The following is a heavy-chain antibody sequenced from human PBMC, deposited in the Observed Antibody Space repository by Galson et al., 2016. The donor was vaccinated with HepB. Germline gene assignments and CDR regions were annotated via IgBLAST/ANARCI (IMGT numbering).Heavy chain of an antibody. D-gene: IGHD2-2*01. CDR3: AKGNIVQVPAPPYA. CDR1: GFTFSNYA. Sequence: SLRLSCAASGFTFSNYAMRWVRQAPGKGLEWVASISGSGDTTYDADAVRGRFTISRDNSRNTLSLQMDSLRAEDSAIYYCAKGNIVQVPAPPYAWGQGALVTVSS. CDR2: ISGSGDTT. V-gene: IGHV3-23*01. J-gene: IGHJ5*02.